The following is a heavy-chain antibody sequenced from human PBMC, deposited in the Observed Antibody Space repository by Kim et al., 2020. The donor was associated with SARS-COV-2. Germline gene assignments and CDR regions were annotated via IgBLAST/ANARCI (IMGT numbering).Heavy chain of an antibody. Sequence: GGSLRLSCAASGFTFSSYSMNWVRQAPGKGLEWVSSISSSSSYIYYADSVKGRFTISRDNAKNSLYLQMNSLRAEDTAVYYCARGMSSWYGGNWFDPWGQGTLVTVSS. V-gene: IGHV3-21*01. CDR1: GFTFSSYS. J-gene: IGHJ5*02. D-gene: IGHD6-13*01. CDR3: ARGMSSWYGGNWFDP. CDR2: ISSSSSYI.